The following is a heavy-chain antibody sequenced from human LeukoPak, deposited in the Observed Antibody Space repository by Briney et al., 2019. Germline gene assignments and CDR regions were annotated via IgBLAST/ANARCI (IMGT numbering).Heavy chain of an antibody. D-gene: IGHD3-10*01. Sequence: ASVKVSCKASGYTFTSDYMHWVRQAPGQGLEWMGIINPSGGSMNYAQNFQGRVTMTRDTSTSTVYMELSSLTSEDTAVYYCARGSRYFDYWGQGILVTVSS. CDR1: GYTFTSDY. CDR3: ARGSRYFDY. J-gene: IGHJ4*02. V-gene: IGHV1-46*01. CDR2: INPSGGSM.